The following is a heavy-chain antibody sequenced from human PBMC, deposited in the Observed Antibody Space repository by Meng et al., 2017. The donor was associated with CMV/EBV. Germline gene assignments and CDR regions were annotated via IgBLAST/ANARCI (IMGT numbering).Heavy chain of an antibody. D-gene: IGHD3-10*01. V-gene: IGHV4-34*01. Sequence: SQTRSLTGAVYGGSFSGYYWSWIRQPPGKGLEWIGEINHSGSTNYNPSLKSRVTISVDTSKNQFSLKLSSVTAADTAVYYCARGLREFYYYYGMDVWGQGTTVTVSS. CDR1: GGSFSGYY. J-gene: IGHJ6*02. CDR2: INHSGST. CDR3: ARGLREFYYYYGMDV.